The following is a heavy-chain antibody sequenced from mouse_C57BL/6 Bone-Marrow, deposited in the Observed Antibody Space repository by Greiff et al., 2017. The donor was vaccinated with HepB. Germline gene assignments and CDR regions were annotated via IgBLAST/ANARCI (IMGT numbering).Heavy chain of an antibody. D-gene: IGHD1-1*01. Sequence: VHLVESGAELAKPGASVKLSCKASGYTFPSYWMHWVKQRPGQGLEWIGYINPSSGYTKYNQKFKDKATLTADKSSSTAYMQLSSLTYEDSAVYYCATTVVAPLDYWGQGTTLTVSS. CDR3: ATTVVAPLDY. V-gene: IGHV1-7*01. J-gene: IGHJ2*01. CDR1: GYTFPSYW. CDR2: INPSSGYT.